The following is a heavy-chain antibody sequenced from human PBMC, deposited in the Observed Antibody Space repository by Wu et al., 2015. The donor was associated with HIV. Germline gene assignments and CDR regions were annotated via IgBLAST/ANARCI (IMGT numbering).Heavy chain of an antibody. CDR2: MDPKSGSA. Sequence: QVQLVQSGTVVQKPGTSVRVSCKISGYRFTSFNINWIRQVHGRGLEWMGWMDPKSGSAAFGRNFQGRVSMTKNNSISTAYMELSRVTSDDTAIYYCARVGVLLTSATLLEYFQHWARALVSSSPQ. D-gene: IGHD1-26*01. J-gene: IGHJ1*01. V-gene: IGHV1-8*02. CDR1: GYRFTSFN. CDR3: ARVGVLLTSATLLEYFQH.